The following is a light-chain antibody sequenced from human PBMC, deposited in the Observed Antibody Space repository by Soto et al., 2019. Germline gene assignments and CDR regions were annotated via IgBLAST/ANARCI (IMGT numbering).Light chain of an antibody. V-gene: IGKV1-5*03. CDR1: ESINDW. CDR3: QHYKSYSRT. Sequence: DIQMTQSPSTLSASVGDRVTITCRASESINDWLAWYQQRPGKPPKLLIYKSSTLESGVPSRFSGSGSGTEFTLTITSLQPDDFATYYCQHYKSYSRTFGQGTKVDI. CDR2: KSS. J-gene: IGKJ1*01.